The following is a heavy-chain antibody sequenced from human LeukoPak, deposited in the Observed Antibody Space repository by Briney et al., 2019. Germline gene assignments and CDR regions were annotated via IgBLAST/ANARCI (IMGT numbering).Heavy chain of an antibody. V-gene: IGHV4-31*03. CDR1: GGSISSGGYY. CDR3: ARGLLISPFDY. Sequence: SETLSPTCTVSGGSISSGGYYWSWIRQHPGKGLEWIGYIYYSGSTYYNPSLKSRVTISVDTSKNQFSLKLSSVTAADTAVYYCARGLLISPFDYWGQGTLVTVSS. J-gene: IGHJ4*02. D-gene: IGHD2-8*01. CDR2: IYYSGST.